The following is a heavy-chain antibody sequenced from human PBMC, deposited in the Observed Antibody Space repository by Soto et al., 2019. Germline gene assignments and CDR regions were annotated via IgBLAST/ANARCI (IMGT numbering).Heavy chain of an antibody. D-gene: IGHD6-13*01. J-gene: IGHJ4*02. CDR1: GFSFSDHY. CDR3: VTSLPSSKWSGFDS. Sequence: EVQLVESGGGLVRPGGSLRLSCAASGFSFSDHYMDWVRQAPGKGLEWVGRTRNKAYSFTTEYAPALKGRFTISRDDSEDSLYLHMNSLKTEDTALYYCVTSLPSSKWSGFDSWGQGTLVTVSP. CDR2: TRNKAYSFTT. V-gene: IGHV3-72*01.